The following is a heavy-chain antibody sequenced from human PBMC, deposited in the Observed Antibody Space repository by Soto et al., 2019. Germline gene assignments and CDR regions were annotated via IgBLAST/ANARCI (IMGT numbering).Heavy chain of an antibody. V-gene: IGHV3-23*01. CDR2: ISGSGGST. J-gene: IGHJ6*02. CDR1: GFTFSSYA. Sequence: EVQLLESGGGLVQPGGSLRLSCAASGFTFSSYAMSWVRQAPGKGLEWVSAISGSGGSTYYADSVKGRFTISRDNSKNPLYLQLNSLRAEDTAVYYCASPAHTVLTPNYYYCGMDVWGQGTTVTVSS. D-gene: IGHD4-4*01. CDR3: ASPAHTVLTPNYYYCGMDV.